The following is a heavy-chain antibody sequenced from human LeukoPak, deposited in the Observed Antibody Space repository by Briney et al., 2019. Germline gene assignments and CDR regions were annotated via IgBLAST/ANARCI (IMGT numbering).Heavy chain of an antibody. CDR3: AKDSAAPISITMVRGRWYFDY. J-gene: IGHJ4*02. D-gene: IGHD3-10*01. CDR1: GFTFSKYG. Sequence: GGSLRLSCAASGFTFSKYGMHWVRQAPGKGLEWVAFIRYDGTNKYYADSVKGRFTIPRDNSKNTLYLQMNSLRADDTAVYYCAKDSAAPISITMVRGRWYFDYWGQGTLVTVSP. V-gene: IGHV3-30*02. CDR2: IRYDGTNK.